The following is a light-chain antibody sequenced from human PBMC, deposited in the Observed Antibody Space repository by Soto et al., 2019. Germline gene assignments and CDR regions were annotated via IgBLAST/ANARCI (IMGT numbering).Light chain of an antibody. V-gene: IGKV3-15*01. CDR1: QNIYGN. J-gene: IGKJ5*01. CDR3: QQYYTWST. Sequence: EIVMTQSPATLSVSPGERATLSCRAGQNIYGNLAWYQQTPGQATRLLIYGASTRATDIPDMFSGSGSGTEFTLTISSLQSEDFEVYYCQQYYTWSTFGQGTRLEI. CDR2: GAS.